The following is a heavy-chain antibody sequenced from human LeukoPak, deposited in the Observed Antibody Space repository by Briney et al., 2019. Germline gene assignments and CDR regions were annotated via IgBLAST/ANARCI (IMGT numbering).Heavy chain of an antibody. V-gene: IGHV1-2*02. J-gene: IGHJ3*01. CDR3: ARDAPTFGAVPDAFDF. Sequence: ASVKVSCKASGYTFTGYYMHWVRQAPGQGLEWMGWINPNSGATNYAQKFQGRVTMTRDTSISTAYMELSRLRSDDTAVYYCARDAPTFGAVPDAFDFWGQGTMVAVSS. D-gene: IGHD3-16*01. CDR2: INPNSGAT. CDR1: GYTFTGYY.